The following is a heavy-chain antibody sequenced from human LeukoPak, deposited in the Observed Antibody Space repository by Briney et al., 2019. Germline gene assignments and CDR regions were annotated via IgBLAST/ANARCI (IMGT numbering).Heavy chain of an antibody. Sequence: GESLKISCEGSGYKFSTSWIGWVRQMPGKGLEWMGIIYPGDSDTRYSPSFQGQVTISADKSISTAYLQWSSLKASDTAMYYCARAAYGDYIRYWGQGTLVTVSS. D-gene: IGHD4-17*01. J-gene: IGHJ4*02. CDR3: ARAAYGDYIRY. V-gene: IGHV5-51*01. CDR1: GYKFSTSW. CDR2: IYPGDSDT.